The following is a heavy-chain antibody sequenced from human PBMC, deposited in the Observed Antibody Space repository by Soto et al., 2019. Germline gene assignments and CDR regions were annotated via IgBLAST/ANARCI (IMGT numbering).Heavy chain of an antibody. CDR3: AKLSVVRGSYWAWDAFDI. D-gene: IGHD3-16*01. Sequence: EVQLLESGGGLVQPGGSLRLSCAASGFTFSSYAMSWVRQAPGKGLEWVSAISGSGGSTYYADSVKGRFTISRDNSKHTLYLQMNSLRAEDTAVYYCAKLSVVRGSYWAWDAFDIWGQGTMVTVSS. CDR2: ISGSGGST. J-gene: IGHJ3*02. CDR1: GFTFSSYA. V-gene: IGHV3-23*01.